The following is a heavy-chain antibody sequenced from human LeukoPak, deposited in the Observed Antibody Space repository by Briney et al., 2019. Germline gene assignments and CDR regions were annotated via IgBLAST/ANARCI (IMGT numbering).Heavy chain of an antibody. V-gene: IGHV3-30*18. CDR1: GFTFSSYG. CDR3: AKEEAWGVNAFDY. CDR2: ISYDGSNK. D-gene: IGHD3-10*01. J-gene: IGHJ4*02. Sequence: GGSLRLSCAASGFTFSSYGMHWVRQAPGKGLEWVAVISYDGSNKYYADSVRGRFTISRDNSDNTLHLQMNSLTAEDTAVYYCAKEEAWGVNAFDYWGQGTLVTVSS.